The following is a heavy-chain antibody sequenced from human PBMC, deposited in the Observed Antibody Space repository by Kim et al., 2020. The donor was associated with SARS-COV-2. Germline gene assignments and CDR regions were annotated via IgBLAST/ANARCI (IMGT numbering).Heavy chain of an antibody. D-gene: IGHD3-22*01. Sequence: GGSLRLSCAASGFTFSSYAMHWVRQAPGKGLEWVAVISYDGSNKYYADSVKGRFTISRDNSKNTLYLQMNSLRAEDTAVYYCASYSSGYYYEKYFQHWGQGTLVTVSS. CDR3: ASYSSGYYYEKYFQH. CDR2: ISYDGSNK. J-gene: IGHJ1*01. CDR1: GFTFSSYA. V-gene: IGHV3-30*04.